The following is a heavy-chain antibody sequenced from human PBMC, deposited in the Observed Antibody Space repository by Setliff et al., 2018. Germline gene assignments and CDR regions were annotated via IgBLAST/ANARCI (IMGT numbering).Heavy chain of an antibody. CDR2: IKTFSFKA. CDR3: AISSLSICSGGTCPNAFDV. D-gene: IGHD2-15*01. V-gene: IGHV1-18*01. CDR1: GYTLSNSI. Sequence: GASVKVSCKASGYTLSNSILSWVRQAPGQGLEWMGWIKTFSFKANYAQKLQDRVTITTDTSTSAAYMELRSLRSDDTAVYYCAISSLSICSGGTCPNAFDVWGQGTMVTVSS. J-gene: IGHJ3*01.